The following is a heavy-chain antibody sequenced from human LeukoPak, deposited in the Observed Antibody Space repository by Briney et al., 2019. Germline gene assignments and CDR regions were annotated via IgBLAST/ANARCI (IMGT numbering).Heavy chain of an antibody. D-gene: IGHD3-22*01. J-gene: IGHJ5*02. V-gene: IGHV4-39*01. Sequence: SETLSLTCTVSGVSISGSSYYWGWIRQPPGKGLEWIGSYSYSGTTYYNPSLKSRVTMSVDTFNNRFSLKLSSVTAADTAVYYCARRSSGGPLVVKRVNWFDPWGQGTLVTVSS. CDR3: ARRSSGGPLVVKRVNWFDP. CDR1: GVSISGSSYY. CDR2: YSYSGTT.